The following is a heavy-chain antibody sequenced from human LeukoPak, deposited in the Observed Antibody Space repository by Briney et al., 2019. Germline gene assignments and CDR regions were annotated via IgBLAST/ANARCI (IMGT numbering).Heavy chain of an antibody. CDR3: ALIGRTSSVSRYYYYGMDV. Sequence: GGSLRLSCAASGFTFSSYWMSWVRQAPGKGLEWVANIKQDGSEKYYVDSVKGRFTISRDNAKNSLYLQMNSLRAEDTAVYYCALIGRTSSVSRYYYYGMDVWGQGTTVTVSS. D-gene: IGHD2-2*01. CDR2: IKQDGSEK. J-gene: IGHJ6*02. CDR1: GFTFSSYW. V-gene: IGHV3-7*01.